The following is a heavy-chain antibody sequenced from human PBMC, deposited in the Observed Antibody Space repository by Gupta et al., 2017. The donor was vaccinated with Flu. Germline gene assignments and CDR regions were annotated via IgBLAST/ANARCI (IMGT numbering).Heavy chain of an antibody. CDR3: VKDAKIIQLWTREFDY. J-gene: IGHJ4*02. CDR1: GFTFSSYA. V-gene: IGHV3-64D*06. CDR2: ISSNGGST. D-gene: IGHD5-18*01. Sequence: EVQLVESGGGLVQPVGSLRLSCSASGFTFSSYAMHWVRQAPGKGREYVSAISSNGGSTYYADSVKGRFTISRDNSKNTLYLQMSSLRAEDTAVYYCVKDAKIIQLWTREFDYWGQGTLVTVSS.